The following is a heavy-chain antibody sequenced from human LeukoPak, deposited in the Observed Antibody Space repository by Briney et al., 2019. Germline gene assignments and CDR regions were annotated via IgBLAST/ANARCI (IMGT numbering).Heavy chain of an antibody. V-gene: IGHV3-33*01. J-gene: IGHJ4*02. CDR1: GFTFSSYG. CDR2: IWYDGSNK. CDR3: ARGVELLTIDY. Sequence: GGSLRISCAASGFTFSSYGMQWVGQDPGTRLEWVAVIWYDGSNKYYADSVKGRFTISRDNSKNTLYLQMNSLRAEDTAVYYCARGVELLTIDYWGQGTLVTVSS. D-gene: IGHD2-15*01.